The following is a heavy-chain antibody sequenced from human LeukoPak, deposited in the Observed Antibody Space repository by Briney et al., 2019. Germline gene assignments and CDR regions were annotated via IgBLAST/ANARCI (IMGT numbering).Heavy chain of an antibody. V-gene: IGHV1-69*06. Sequence: ASVKVSCKASGCTFSSYAISWVRQAPGQGLEWMGGIIPIFGTANYAQKFQGRVTITADTSTSTAYMELSSLRAEDTAVYYCGGGYNWNYGVDYWGQGTLVTVSS. D-gene: IGHD1-7*01. CDR1: GCTFSSYA. CDR3: GGGYNWNYGVDY. CDR2: IIPIFGTA. J-gene: IGHJ4*02.